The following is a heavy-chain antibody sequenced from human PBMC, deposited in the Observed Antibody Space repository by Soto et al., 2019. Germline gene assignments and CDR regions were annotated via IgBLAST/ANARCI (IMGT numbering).Heavy chain of an antibody. J-gene: IGHJ5*02. Sequence: PSETLSLTGTVAGGSISSYYWSWIRQPPGKGLEWIGYIYYIGSTNYNPSLKSRVTISVDTSKNQFSLKLSSVTAADTAVYYCARGLRRQLLNWFDPWGQGTLVTVS. CDR2: IYYIGST. CDR3: ARGLRRQLLNWFDP. CDR1: GGSISSYY. D-gene: IGHD2-2*01. V-gene: IGHV4-59*01.